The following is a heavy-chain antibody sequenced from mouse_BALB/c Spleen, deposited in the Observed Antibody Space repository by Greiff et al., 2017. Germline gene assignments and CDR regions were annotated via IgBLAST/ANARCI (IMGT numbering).Heavy chain of an antibody. CDR3: TRYSMINYYAMDY. CDR2: IYPGNSDT. CDR1: GYSFTSYW. Sequence: EVQLQQSGTVLARPGASVKMSCKASGYSFTSYWMHWVKQRPGQGLEWIGAIYPGNSDTSYNQKFKGKAKLTAVTSASTAYMELSSLTNEDSAVYYCTRYSMINYYAMDYWGQGTSVTVSS. J-gene: IGHJ4*01. V-gene: IGHV1-5*01. D-gene: IGHD2-4*01.